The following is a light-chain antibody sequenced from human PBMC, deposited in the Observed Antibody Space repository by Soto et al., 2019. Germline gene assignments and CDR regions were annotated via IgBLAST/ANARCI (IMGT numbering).Light chain of an antibody. V-gene: IGKV3-20*01. CDR2: GAS. J-gene: IGKJ1*01. CDR1: QSVSSD. CDR3: QPYGSSGT. Sequence: IVITQSPSTLSVSPGERATLSCRASQSVSSDLAWYHQKPGQAPRLLIYGASTRATGIPDRFSGSGSGTDFTLTISRLEPEDFAVYYCQPYGSSGTFGQGAKVDIK.